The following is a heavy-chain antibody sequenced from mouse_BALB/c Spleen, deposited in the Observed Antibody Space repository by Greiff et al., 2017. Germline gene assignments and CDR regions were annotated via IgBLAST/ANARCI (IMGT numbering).Heavy chain of an antibody. CDR2: ISSGSSTI. CDR1: GFTFSSFG. CDR3: ARRTGYGNWYFDV. J-gene: IGHJ1*01. V-gene: IGHV5-17*02. D-gene: IGHD2-10*02. Sequence: EVKLVESGGGLVQPGGSRKLSCAASGFTFSSFGMHWVRQAPEKGLEWVAYISSGSSTIYYADTVKGRFTISRDNPKNTLFLQMTSLRSEDTAMYYCARRTGYGNWYFDVWGAGTTVTVSS.